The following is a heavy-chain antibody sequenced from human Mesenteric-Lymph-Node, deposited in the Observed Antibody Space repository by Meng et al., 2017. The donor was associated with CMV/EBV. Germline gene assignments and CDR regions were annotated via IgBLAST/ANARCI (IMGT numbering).Heavy chain of an antibody. CDR1: GFTFSSYT. J-gene: IGHJ3*02. Sequence: GESLKISCAASGFTFSSYTMNWVRQAPGKGLEWVSSISSSSSDIYYADSVKGRFTISRDNAKNSLYLQMNSLRAEDTAVYYCARGLVGATWDAFDIWGQGTMVTVSS. D-gene: IGHD1-26*01. V-gene: IGHV3-21*01. CDR3: ARGLVGATWDAFDI. CDR2: ISSSSSDI.